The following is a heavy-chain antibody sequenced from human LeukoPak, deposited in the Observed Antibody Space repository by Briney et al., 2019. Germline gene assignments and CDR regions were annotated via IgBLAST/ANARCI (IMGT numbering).Heavy chain of an antibody. CDR3: ARDQPYCGGDCYHPPTDYYYYGMDV. CDR2: INPSGGST. Sequence: ASVKVSCKASGYTFTSYYMHWVRQAPGQGLEWMGIINPSGGSTSYAQKFQGRVTMTRVTSTSTVYMELSSLRSEDTAVYYCARDQPYCGGDCYHPPTDYYYYGMDVWGQGTTVTVSS. D-gene: IGHD2-21*02. V-gene: IGHV1-46*01. CDR1: GYTFTSYY. J-gene: IGHJ6*02.